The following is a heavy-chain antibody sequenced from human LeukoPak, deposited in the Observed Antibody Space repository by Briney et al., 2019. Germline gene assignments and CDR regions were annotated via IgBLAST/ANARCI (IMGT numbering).Heavy chain of an antibody. CDR2: ISSSSSYI. Sequence: GGSLRLSCAAPGFTFSSYSMNWVRQAPGKGLEWVSSISSSSSYIYYADSVKGRFTISRDNAKNSLYLQMNSLRAEDTAVYYCARDPPATGTTGFDYWGQGTLVTVSS. CDR1: GFTFSSYS. D-gene: IGHD1-1*01. CDR3: ARDPPATGTTGFDY. J-gene: IGHJ4*02. V-gene: IGHV3-21*01.